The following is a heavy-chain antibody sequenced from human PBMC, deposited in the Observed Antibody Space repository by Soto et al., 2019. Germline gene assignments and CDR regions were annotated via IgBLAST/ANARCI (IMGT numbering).Heavy chain of an antibody. CDR3: TTDGVRITIFGVVIIEDYYYGMDV. CDR1: GLTFSNAW. Sequence: GGSMRLSCAASGLTFSNAWMNWVRQAPGKGLEWVGRIKSKTDGGTTDYAAPVKGRFTISRDDSKNTLYLQMNSLKTEDTAVYYCTTDGVRITIFGVVIIEDYYYGMDVWGQGTTVTVSS. CDR2: IKSKTDGGTT. D-gene: IGHD3-3*01. V-gene: IGHV3-15*07. J-gene: IGHJ6*02.